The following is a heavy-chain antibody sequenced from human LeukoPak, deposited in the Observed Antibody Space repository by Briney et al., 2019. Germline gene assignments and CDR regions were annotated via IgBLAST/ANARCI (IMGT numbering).Heavy chain of an antibody. J-gene: IGHJ3*02. D-gene: IGHD3-10*01. CDR3: AKDYMVRGVIWAFDI. Sequence: GGSLRLSCAASGFTFSSHALHWVRQAPGKGLEWVAVISSDGSYKYYADSVKGRFTISRDNSKNTLYLQMNSLRAEDTAVYYCAKDYMVRGVIWAFDIWGQGTMVTVSS. CDR2: ISSDGSYK. CDR1: GFTFSSHA. V-gene: IGHV3-30*04.